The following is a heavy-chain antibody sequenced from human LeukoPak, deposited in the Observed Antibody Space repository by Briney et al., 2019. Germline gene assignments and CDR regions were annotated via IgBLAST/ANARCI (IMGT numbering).Heavy chain of an antibody. J-gene: IGHJ4*02. CDR1: GGSISSSNW. Sequence: SETLSLTCAVSGGSISSSNWWSWVRQPPGKGLEWIGEIYHSGSTNYNPSLKSRVTISVDKSRNQFSLKLSSVTAADTAVYYCARRVASRPMYCFDYWGQGTLVTVSS. D-gene: IGHD3-3*01. V-gene: IGHV4-4*02. CDR3: ARRVASRPMYCFDY. CDR2: IYHSGST.